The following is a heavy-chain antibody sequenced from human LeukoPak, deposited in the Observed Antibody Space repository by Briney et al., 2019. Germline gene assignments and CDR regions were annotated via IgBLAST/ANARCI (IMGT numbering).Heavy chain of an antibody. CDR2: IYYSGSS. Sequence: SETLSLTCTVSGGSISSSSHYWGWFRQPPGKGLKWIGYIYYSGSSFCNPSLKSRVTMSVDTSKNQFSLRLTSVTAADTAVYYCARDLSRGFDYWGQGTLVTVSS. CDR3: ARDLSRGFDY. J-gene: IGHJ4*02. D-gene: IGHD3-10*01. V-gene: IGHV4-39*07. CDR1: GGSISSSSHY.